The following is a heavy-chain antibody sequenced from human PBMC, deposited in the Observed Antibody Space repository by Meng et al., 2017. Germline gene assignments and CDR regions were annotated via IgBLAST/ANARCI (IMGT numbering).Heavy chain of an antibody. J-gene: IGHJ4*02. D-gene: IGHD5-24*01. CDR3: ARDGYNYSALDY. CDR2: ISSSGSTI. CDR1: GFTFSSYS. V-gene: IGHV3-48*04. Sequence: GESLKISCAASGFTFSSYSMNWVRQAPGKGLEWVSYISSSGSTIYYADSVKGRFTISRDNAKNSLYLQMNSLRAEDTAVYYCARDGYNYSALDYWGQGTLVTVSS.